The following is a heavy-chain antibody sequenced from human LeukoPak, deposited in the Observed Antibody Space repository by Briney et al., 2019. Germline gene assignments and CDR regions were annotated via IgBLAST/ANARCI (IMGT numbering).Heavy chain of an antibody. Sequence: GGSLRLSCAASGFTFDDYAMHWVRQAPGKGLEWVSGISWNSGSIGYADSVKGRFTISRDNAKNSLYLQMNSLRAEDTALYYCAKDIGEDGGNSLNPVDYWGQGTLVTVSS. CDR1: GFTFDDYA. CDR2: ISWNSGSI. J-gene: IGHJ4*02. V-gene: IGHV3-9*01. D-gene: IGHD4-23*01. CDR3: AKDIGEDGGNSLNPVDY.